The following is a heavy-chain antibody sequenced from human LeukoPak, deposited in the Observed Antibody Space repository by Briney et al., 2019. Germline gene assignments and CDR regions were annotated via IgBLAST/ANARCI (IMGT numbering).Heavy chain of an antibody. J-gene: IGHJ4*02. V-gene: IGHV4-34*01. Sequence: SETLSLTCAVYGGSFSGYYWSWIRQPPGKGLEWIGEINHSGSTNYNPSLKSRVTISVDTSKNQFSLKLSSVTAADTAVYYCARGPRKLDYWGQGTLVTVSS. CDR2: INHSGST. CDR3: ARGPRKLDY. CDR1: GGSFSGYY.